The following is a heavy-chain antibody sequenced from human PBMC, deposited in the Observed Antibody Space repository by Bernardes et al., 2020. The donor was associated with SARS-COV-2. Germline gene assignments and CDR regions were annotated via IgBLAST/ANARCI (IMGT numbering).Heavy chain of an antibody. CDR2: ISGSGDRT. CDR3: AKGRDSGYLVPFDY. CDR1: GFTFSSSA. J-gene: IGHJ4*02. V-gene: IGHV3-23*01. D-gene: IGHD3-22*01. Sequence: VCSLILSCAASGFTFSSSAMSWVRQAPGKGLEWVSGISGSGDRTNYAGSVKGRFTISRDTSKSTLYLQMNSLRAEDTAVYYCAKGRDSGYLVPFDYWGQGTLVTVSS.